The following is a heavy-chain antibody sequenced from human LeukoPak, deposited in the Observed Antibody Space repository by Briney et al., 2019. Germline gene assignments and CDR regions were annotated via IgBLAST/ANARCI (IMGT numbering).Heavy chain of an antibody. J-gene: IGHJ6*03. CDR2: INHRGST. D-gene: IGHD2-2*02. CDR3: ARENIVVVPAAIWYYYYYMDV. CDR1: GGSFSGYY. Sequence: SETLSLTCAVYGGSFSGYYWSWLRQPPGKGLEWVGEINHRGSTNYNPSLKSRVTISVDTSKNQFSLKLSSWTAADTAVYYCARENIVVVPAAIWYYYYYMDVWGKGTTVTVSS. V-gene: IGHV4-34*01.